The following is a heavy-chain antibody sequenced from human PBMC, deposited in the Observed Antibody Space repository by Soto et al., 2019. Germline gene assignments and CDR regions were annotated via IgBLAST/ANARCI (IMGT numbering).Heavy chain of an antibody. CDR2: IIPIFGTA. CDR1: GGTFSSYA. D-gene: IGHD5-18*01. J-gene: IGHJ4*02. Sequence: SVQVSCKASGGTFSSYAISWVRQAPGQGLEWMGGIIPIFGTANYAQKFQGRVTITADESTSTAYMELSSLRSEDTAVYYCARNLVGPILGHIQLWSYYFDYWGQGTLVTVSS. V-gene: IGHV1-69*13. CDR3: ARNLVGPILGHIQLWSYYFDY.